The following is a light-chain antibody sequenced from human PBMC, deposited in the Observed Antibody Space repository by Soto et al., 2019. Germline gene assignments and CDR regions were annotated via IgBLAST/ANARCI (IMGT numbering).Light chain of an antibody. CDR1: SSNIGSNT. V-gene: IGLV1-44*01. J-gene: IGLJ3*02. CDR3: AAWDDSLNGRV. Sequence: QSVLTQPPSASGTPGQRGTISCSGSSSNIGSNTVNWYQQLPGTAPKLLIYSNNHRPSGVPDRFSGSRSGTSASLAISGLQSEDEADYYCAAWDDSLNGRVFGGGTKVTVL. CDR2: SNN.